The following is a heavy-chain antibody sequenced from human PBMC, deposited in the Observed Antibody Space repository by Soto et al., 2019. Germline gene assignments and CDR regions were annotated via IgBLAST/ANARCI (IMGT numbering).Heavy chain of an antibody. CDR2: ISGSGNST. CDR1: GFSFSTYA. CDR3: AKLLYADSY. J-gene: IGHJ4*02. V-gene: IGHV3-23*01. D-gene: IGHD2-8*01. Sequence: PGGSLRLSCAASGFSFSTYAMSWVRQAPGKGLEWVSTISGSGNSTYYADSAKGRFTISRDNSKNTLFLQMNSLGADDTAVYYCAKLLYADSYWGQGTQVTVSS.